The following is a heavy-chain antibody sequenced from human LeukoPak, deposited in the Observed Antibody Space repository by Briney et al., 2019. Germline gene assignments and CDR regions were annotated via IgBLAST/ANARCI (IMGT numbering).Heavy chain of an antibody. CDR2: INSGSSTI. Sequence: GGSLRLSCAASGFIFSSYAMSWVRQAPGKGLEWVSHINSGSSTIYYADSVKGRFTISRDNAGNSLYLHMNSLRAEDTAVYYCARVLLERPGIDSFDMWGQGTMVTVSS. CDR1: GFIFSSYA. J-gene: IGHJ3*02. D-gene: IGHD1-1*01. V-gene: IGHV3-48*01. CDR3: ARVLLERPGIDSFDM.